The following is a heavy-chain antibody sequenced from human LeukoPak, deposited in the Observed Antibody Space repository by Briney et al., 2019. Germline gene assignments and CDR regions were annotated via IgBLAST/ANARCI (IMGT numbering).Heavy chain of an antibody. V-gene: IGHV1-69*13. CDR1: GGTFSSYT. J-gene: IGHJ4*02. CDR2: IIPIFGTA. Sequence: SVKVSCKASGGTFSSYTISWVRQAPGQGLEWMGGIIPIFGTANYAQKFQGRVTITADESTSTAYMELSSLRSEDTAVYYCARGYFDDYFDYWGQGTLVAVSS. CDR3: ARGYFDDYFDY. D-gene: IGHD3-9*01.